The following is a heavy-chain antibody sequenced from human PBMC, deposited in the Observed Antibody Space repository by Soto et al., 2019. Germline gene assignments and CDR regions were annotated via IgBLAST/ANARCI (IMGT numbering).Heavy chain of an antibody. CDR1: GFTFSSYA. V-gene: IGHV3-23*01. CDR3: AKDQYSGRYSTQSDY. Sequence: EVQLLESGGGLVQPGGSLRLSCAASGFTFSSYAMNWVRQAPGKGLEWVSAISGSGGSTYYADSVKGRFTISRDNSKNTLYLQMNSLRAEDTAVYYCAKDQYSGRYSTQSDYWGQGTLVTVSS. D-gene: IGHD1-26*01. J-gene: IGHJ4*02. CDR2: ISGSGGST.